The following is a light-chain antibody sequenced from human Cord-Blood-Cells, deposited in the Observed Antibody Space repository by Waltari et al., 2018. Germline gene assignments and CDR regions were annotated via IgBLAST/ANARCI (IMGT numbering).Light chain of an antibody. CDR1: QSLLHSNGHNY. CDR3: RQPEQTPWT. Sequence: GMTQSPLSLPVTPGEPASISCRSSQSLLHSNGHNYVDWYLQTPGQSPQLLIYLGSNRAGGVPARFSGSGSGKDFTLKISRVVAEDVGGYYCRQPEQTPWTFGQGTKVEIK. J-gene: IGKJ1*01. V-gene: IGKV2-28*01. CDR2: LGS.